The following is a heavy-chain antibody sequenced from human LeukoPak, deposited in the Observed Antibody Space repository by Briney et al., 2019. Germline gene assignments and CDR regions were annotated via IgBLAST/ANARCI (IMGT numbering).Heavy chain of an antibody. CDR2: FDPEDGET. CDR1: GYTLTELS. V-gene: IGHV1-24*01. D-gene: IGHD2-15*01. CDR3: ATPSEGYCSGGSCFYFDY. Sequence: ASVKVSCKVSGYTLTELSMHWVRQAPGKGLEWMGGFDPEDGETIYAQKFQGRVTMTEDTSTDTAYMELSSLRSEDTAVYYCATPSEGYCSGGSCFYFDYWGQGTPVTVSS. J-gene: IGHJ4*02.